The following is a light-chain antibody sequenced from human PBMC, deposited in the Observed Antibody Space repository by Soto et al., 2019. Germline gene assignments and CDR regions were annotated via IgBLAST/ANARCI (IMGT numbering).Light chain of an antibody. Sequence: EVVLTQSPATLSLSPGARATLSCRASQTVPSYLAWYQQKPGQSPRLLIHDISNRATGIPARFSGSGSGTDFTLTISSLEPEDSATYYCQQRSTWPRNTFGQGTKLEI. J-gene: IGKJ2*01. CDR2: DIS. V-gene: IGKV3-11*01. CDR1: QTVPSY. CDR3: QQRSTWPRNT.